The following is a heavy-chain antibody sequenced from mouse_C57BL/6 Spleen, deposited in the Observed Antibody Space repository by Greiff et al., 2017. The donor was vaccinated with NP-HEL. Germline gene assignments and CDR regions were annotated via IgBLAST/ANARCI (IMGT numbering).Heavy chain of an antibody. D-gene: IGHD2-10*02. Sequence: QVQLQQSGAELARPGASVKLSCKASGYTFTSYGISWVKQRTGQGLEWIGEIYPRSGNTYYNQKFKGKATLTVDTSSSTAYMQLSSLTSEDSAVYYCARGYGNSLYAMDYWGQGTSVTVSS. J-gene: IGHJ4*01. CDR2: IYPRSGNT. CDR3: ARGYGNSLYAMDY. CDR1: GYTFTSYG. V-gene: IGHV1-81*01.